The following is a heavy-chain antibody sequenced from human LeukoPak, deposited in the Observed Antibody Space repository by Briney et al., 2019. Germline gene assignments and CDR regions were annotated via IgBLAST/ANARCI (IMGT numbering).Heavy chain of an antibody. CDR1: GGSISSSSYY. CDR2: IYYSGST. J-gene: IGHJ4*02. V-gene: IGHV4-39*01. Sequence: ETLSLTCTVSGGSISSSSYYWGWIRQPPGKGLEWIGSIYYSGSTYYNPSLKSRVTISVDTSRNQFSLKLSSVTAADTAVYYCARHLFCSSTSCYTVRFDYWGQGTLVTVSS. D-gene: IGHD2-2*02. CDR3: ARHLFCSSTSCYTVRFDY.